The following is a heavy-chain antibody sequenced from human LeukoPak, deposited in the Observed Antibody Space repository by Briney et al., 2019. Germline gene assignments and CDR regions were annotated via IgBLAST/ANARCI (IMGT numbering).Heavy chain of an antibody. Sequence: GGSLRLSCAASGFTLSTYTMDWVRQAPGKGLQWFSYISSSSTTIYYADSVKGRFTISRDNAKNTLYLQMNSLRAEDTAVYYCSSSGWYGRWGQGTLVTVSS. J-gene: IGHJ4*02. CDR2: ISSSSTTI. D-gene: IGHD6-19*01. V-gene: IGHV3-48*04. CDR1: GFTLSTYT. CDR3: SSSGWYGR.